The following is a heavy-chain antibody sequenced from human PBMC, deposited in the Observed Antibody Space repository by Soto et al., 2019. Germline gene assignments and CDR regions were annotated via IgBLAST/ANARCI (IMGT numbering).Heavy chain of an antibody. J-gene: IGHJ4*02. CDR3: DREKGYISGPKNFDY. CDR2: IYDSGSS. Sequence: SLSLTCTVSGASISRGAYFWSWILQSPGKGLEWIGYIYDSGSSYYNPSLKSRVTMSVDTSKNQFSLKLRSVTAADTAVYYCDREKGYISGPKNFDYWGQGTLVTVSS. V-gene: IGHV4-30-4*01. CDR1: GASISRGAYF. D-gene: IGHD5-12*01.